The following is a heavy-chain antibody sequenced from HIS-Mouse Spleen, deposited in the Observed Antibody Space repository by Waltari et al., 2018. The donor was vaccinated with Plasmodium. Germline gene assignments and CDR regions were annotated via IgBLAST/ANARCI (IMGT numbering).Heavy chain of an antibody. V-gene: IGHV4-39*01. CDR2: IYYSWST. D-gene: IGHD4-4*01. CDR1: GGSLSRSSYL. Sequence: QLQLQESGPGLVKPSETLSLTCTVSGGSLSRSSYLWGWFRQPPGKGLELLGSIYYSWSTYYNPSLKSRVTISVDTSKNQFSLKLSSVTAADTAVYYCASLPRVEEVTTPFYYYYYGMDVWGQGTTVTVSS. CDR3: ASLPRVEEVTTPFYYYYYGMDV. J-gene: IGHJ6*02.